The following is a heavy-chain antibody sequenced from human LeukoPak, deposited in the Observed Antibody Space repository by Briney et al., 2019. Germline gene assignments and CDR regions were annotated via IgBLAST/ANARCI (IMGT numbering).Heavy chain of an antibody. V-gene: IGHV5-51*01. D-gene: IGHD6-19*01. J-gene: IGHJ6*02. CDR1: GYRFTSYW. CDR2: IYPGDSDT. CDR3: ARSPITIAVAGTADGMDV. Sequence: GESLQISCKGSGYRFTSYWIGWVRQMPGKGLEWMGIIYPGDSDTRYSPSFQGQVTISADKSISTAHLQWSSLKASDTAMYYCARSPITIAVAGTADGMDVWGQGTTVTVSS.